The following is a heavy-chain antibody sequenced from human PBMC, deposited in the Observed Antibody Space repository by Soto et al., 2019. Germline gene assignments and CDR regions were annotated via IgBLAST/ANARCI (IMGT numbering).Heavy chain of an antibody. V-gene: IGHV4-4*02. CDR2: IYRTGST. J-gene: IGHJ4*02. CDR1: GGSFTSNNW. Sequence: QVQLQESGPGLVKPSGTLSLTCAVSGGSFTSNNWWTWVRQPPGQGLEWIGEIYRTGSTNYNPFLKSRVTISLDKSENQFSLKVTSLTAEDTAVYYCASRDPGTSVDYWGQGTLVTVSS. CDR3: ASRDPGTSVDY. D-gene: IGHD1-7*01.